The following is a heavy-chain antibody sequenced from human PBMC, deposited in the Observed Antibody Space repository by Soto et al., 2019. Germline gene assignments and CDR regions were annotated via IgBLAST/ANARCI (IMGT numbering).Heavy chain of an antibody. V-gene: IGHV3-7*01. CDR3: ARGVNWSFDY. CDR1: GFNFNTCC. J-gene: IGHJ4*02. D-gene: IGHD1-1*01. CDR2: IKEDGSEI. Sequence: GGSLRLSCSAAGFNFNTCCMCWVRQAPGKGLEWVASIKEDGSEIHYVDSVKGRFTVSRENAENSLYLQLNNLRVDDSGVYYCARGVNWSFDYWGREPWSPSPQ.